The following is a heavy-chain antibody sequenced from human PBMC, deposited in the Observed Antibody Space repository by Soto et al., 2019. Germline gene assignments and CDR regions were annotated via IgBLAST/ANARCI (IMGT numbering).Heavy chain of an antibody. Sequence: PGGSLRLSCAASGFTFSSYWMIWVRQAPGKGLEWVANIKQDGSEKYYVDSVKGRFTISRDNAKNSLYLQMNSLRAEDTAVYYCARDRGCSGGSCYPVDYYYGMDVWGQGTTVTVSS. CDR2: IKQDGSEK. D-gene: IGHD2-15*01. CDR1: GFTFSSYW. CDR3: ARDRGCSGGSCYPVDYYYGMDV. V-gene: IGHV3-7*04. J-gene: IGHJ6*02.